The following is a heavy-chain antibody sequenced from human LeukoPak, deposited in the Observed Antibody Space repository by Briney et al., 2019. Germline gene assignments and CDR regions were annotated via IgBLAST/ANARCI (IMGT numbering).Heavy chain of an antibody. CDR2: INRSGST. CDR3: ARGGFYCGDDCYVDY. J-gene: IGHJ4*02. D-gene: IGHD2-21*02. V-gene: IGHV4-39*07. Sequence: SETLSLTCIVSGGSISSSSYYWSWIRQPPEKGLEWIGEINRSGSTNYNPSLKSRVSISVDTSKNQFSLKLSSVTAADTAVYYCARGGFYCGDDCYVDYWGQGTLVTVSS. CDR1: GGSISSSSYY.